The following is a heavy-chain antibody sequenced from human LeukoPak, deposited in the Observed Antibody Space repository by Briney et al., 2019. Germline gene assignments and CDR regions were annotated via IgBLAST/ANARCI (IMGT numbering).Heavy chain of an antibody. Sequence: PGGSLRLSCAASGFTVSNNYMSWVRQAPGKGLEWVSVIYSGGSTYYADSVKGRFTISRDNSKDTLYLQMNSLRAEDTAVYYCAKRSRRLTIVRGVPREDVWGQGTTVTVSS. D-gene: IGHD3-10*01. CDR3: AKRSRRLTIVRGVPREDV. J-gene: IGHJ6*02. V-gene: IGHV3-53*01. CDR2: IYSGGST. CDR1: GFTVSNNY.